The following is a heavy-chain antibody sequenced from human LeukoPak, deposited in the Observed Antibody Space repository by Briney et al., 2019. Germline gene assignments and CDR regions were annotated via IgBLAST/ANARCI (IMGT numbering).Heavy chain of an antibody. CDR1: GYSFTSYW. D-gene: IGHD2-8*01. J-gene: IGHJ6*03. CDR2: IYPDDSDT. CDR3: ARHGHCTNGVCYSNYYYYMDV. V-gene: IGHV5-51*01. Sequence: GESLKISCKGSGYSFTSYWIGWVRQMPGKGLEWMGIIYPDDSDTRYSPSFEGQVIISVDKSISTAYLQWSSLKASDTATYYCARHGHCTNGVCYSNYYYYMDVWCKGTTVTVSS.